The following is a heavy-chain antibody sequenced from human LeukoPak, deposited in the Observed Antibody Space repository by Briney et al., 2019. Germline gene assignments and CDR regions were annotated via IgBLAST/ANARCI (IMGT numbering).Heavy chain of an antibody. J-gene: IGHJ4*02. Sequence: HSGRSLRLSCAASGFPFNNYGMHWLRQAPGKGLEWVAFISYDGSNKYYADSVKGRFTISRDNSKNTLYLQMNSLRGEDTAVYYCAKGYGSGSYIFDYWGQGTLVTVSS. CDR3: AKGYGSGSYIFDY. D-gene: IGHD3-10*01. CDR2: ISYDGSNK. V-gene: IGHV3-30*18. CDR1: GFPFNNYG.